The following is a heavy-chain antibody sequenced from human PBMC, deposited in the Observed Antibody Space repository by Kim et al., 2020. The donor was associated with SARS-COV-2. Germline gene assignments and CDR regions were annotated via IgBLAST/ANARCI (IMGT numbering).Heavy chain of an antibody. J-gene: IGHJ4*02. Sequence: GGSLRLSCAASGFAFSSFNMNWVRQAPGKGLEWVSSISTSSYRFYADSVKGRFTISRDNAQNLLYLQMNSLRAEDTAIYYGASEDCSDSTCYYWGQGALVTVYS. V-gene: IGHV3-21*01. CDR1: GFAFSSFN. D-gene: IGHD2-15*01. CDR2: ISTSSYR. CDR3: ASEDCSDSTCYY.